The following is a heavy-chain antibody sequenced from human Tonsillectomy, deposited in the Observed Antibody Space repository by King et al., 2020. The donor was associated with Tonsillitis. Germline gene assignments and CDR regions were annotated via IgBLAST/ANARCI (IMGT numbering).Heavy chain of an antibody. CDR1: GFTFHNYA. Sequence: QLQLVQSGGGVVQPGRSLRLSCAASGFTFHNYALHWVRQAPGKGLECVAVISYDGSDKYYADSVKGRFTISRDNSKNMLYLQMNTLRAEDTAVYYCARDQGIQLLLWSAFDFWGQGTVVTVSS. CDR3: ARDQGIQLLLWSAFDF. V-gene: IGHV3-30-3*01. CDR2: ISYDGSDK. D-gene: IGHD5-18*01. J-gene: IGHJ3*01.